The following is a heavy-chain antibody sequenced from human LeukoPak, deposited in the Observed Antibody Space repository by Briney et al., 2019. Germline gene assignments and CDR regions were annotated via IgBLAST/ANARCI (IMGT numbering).Heavy chain of an antibody. CDR1: GGSISSYY. V-gene: IGHV4-59*01. Sequence: SETLSLTCTVSGGSISSYYWSWIRQPPGKGLEWIGYIYYSGSTNYNPSPKSRVTISVDTSKNQFSLKLSFVTAADTAVYYCARGYYYDSSGFDYWGQGTLVTVSS. J-gene: IGHJ4*02. D-gene: IGHD3-22*01. CDR2: IYYSGST. CDR3: ARGYYYDSSGFDY.